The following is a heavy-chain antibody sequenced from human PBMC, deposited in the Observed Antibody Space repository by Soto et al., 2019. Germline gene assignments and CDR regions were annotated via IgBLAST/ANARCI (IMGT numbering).Heavy chain of an antibody. V-gene: IGHV1-18*04. CDR1: GYTFTSYG. Sequence: ASVKVSGKASGYTFTSYGISWVRLAPGQPLAWMGWISAYNGNTNYAQKLQGRVTMTTDTSTSTAYMELRSLRSDDTAVYYCASDRGIQLWSPFSYFYYGMDVWGQGTTVTVS. CDR2: ISAYNGNT. D-gene: IGHD5-18*01. J-gene: IGHJ6*02. CDR3: ASDRGIQLWSPFSYFYYGMDV.